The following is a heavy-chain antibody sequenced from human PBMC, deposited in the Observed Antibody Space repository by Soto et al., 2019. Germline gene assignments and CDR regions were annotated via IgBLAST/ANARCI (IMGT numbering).Heavy chain of an antibody. Sequence: ASVKVSCKASGYTFTSYAMHWVRQAPGQRLEWMGWINAGNGNRKYSQKFQGRVTITRDTSASTAYMELSSLRSEDTAVYYCAGGRDYYCWDDYWGKGTLVTVSS. CDR1: GYTFTSYA. J-gene: IGHJ4*02. CDR2: INAGNGNR. V-gene: IGHV1-3*01. CDR3: AGGRDYYCWDDY. D-gene: IGHD3-22*01.